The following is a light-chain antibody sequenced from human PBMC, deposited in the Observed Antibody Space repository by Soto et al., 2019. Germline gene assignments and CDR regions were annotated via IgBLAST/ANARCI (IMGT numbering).Light chain of an antibody. V-gene: IGKV1-9*01. CDR3: QQLNTYPIT. Sequence: DIQLTQSPSFLSASVGDRVTITCRASQGISSYLVWYQQRPGKAPKLLIYAASTLQGGVPSRFSGSGSGTEFTLTISSLQPEDFATYYCQQLNTYPITFGLGTRLEIK. CDR2: AAS. J-gene: IGKJ5*01. CDR1: QGISSY.